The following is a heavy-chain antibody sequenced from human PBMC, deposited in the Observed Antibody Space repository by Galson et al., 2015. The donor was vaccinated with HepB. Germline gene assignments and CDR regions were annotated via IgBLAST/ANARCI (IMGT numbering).Heavy chain of an antibody. CDR3: AKRERENRGFFDY. V-gene: IGHV3-23*01. J-gene: IGHJ4*02. Sequence: SLRLSCAASGFTFSDYAMSWVRQAPGKGLEWVSDVSGSGVEIYYADSVRGRFTISRDNSKNTLYLQMNSLRAEDTALYFCAKRERENRGFFDYWGQGTLVTVSS. CDR2: VSGSGVEI. CDR1: GFTFSDYA. D-gene: IGHD1-26*01.